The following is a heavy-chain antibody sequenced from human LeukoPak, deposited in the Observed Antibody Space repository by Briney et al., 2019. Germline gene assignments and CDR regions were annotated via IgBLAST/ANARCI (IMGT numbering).Heavy chain of an antibody. CDR1: GFTFSSYV. J-gene: IGHJ4*02. CDR3: AKLGGYSSTSSDH. CDR2: VTGSGGST. Sequence: PGGSLRLSCAASGFTFSSYVMSWVRQAPGKGLEWVSTVTGSGGSTYYADSVKGRITISRDNSKNTLYLQMNSLRAEDTAIYYCAKLGGYSSTSSDHWGQGSLVTVSS. V-gene: IGHV3-23*01. D-gene: IGHD6-19*01.